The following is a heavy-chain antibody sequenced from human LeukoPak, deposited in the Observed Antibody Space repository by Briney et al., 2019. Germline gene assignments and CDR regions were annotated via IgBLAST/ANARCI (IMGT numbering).Heavy chain of an antibody. V-gene: IGHV3-23*01. Sequence: GGSLRLSCAASGFTFSSYAMSWVRQAPGKGLEWVSAISGSGTSTYYADSVRGRFTVSRDNSKNTLYLQMDSLRAEDTAVYYCAKEMGQQLVLPDAFDIWGQGTMVTVS. CDR1: GFTFSSYA. CDR3: AKEMGQQLVLPDAFDI. D-gene: IGHD6-6*01. CDR2: ISGSGTST. J-gene: IGHJ3*02.